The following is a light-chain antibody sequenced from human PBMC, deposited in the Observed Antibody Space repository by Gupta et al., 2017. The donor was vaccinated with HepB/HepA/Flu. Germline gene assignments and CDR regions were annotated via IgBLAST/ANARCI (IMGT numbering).Light chain of an antibody. CDR2: YDS. J-gene: IGLJ2*01. V-gene: IGLV3-21*04. CDR1: NIGSES. CDR3: QLWDSSSDHVV. Sequence: SSVLTQPPSVSVAPGKTARITCGGNNIGSESVRWYQQRPGQAPVLVIYYDSDRPSGIPERFSGSNSGDTATLTISRVEAGDEADYYCQLWDSSSDHVVFGGGTKLTVL.